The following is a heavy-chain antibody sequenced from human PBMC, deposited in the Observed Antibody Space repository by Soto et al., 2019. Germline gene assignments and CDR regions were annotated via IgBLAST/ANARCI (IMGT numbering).Heavy chain of an antibody. CDR1: GGSISSYY. J-gene: IGHJ6*02. V-gene: IGHV4-59*01. D-gene: IGHD3-3*01. CDR3: ARGGDFWSGYLGGMDV. Sequence: PSETLSLTCTVSGGSISSYYWSWIRQPPGKGLEWSRYIYYSGSTNYNPSLKSRVTISVDTSKNQFSLKLSSVTAADTAVYYCARGGDFWSGYLGGMDVWGQGTTVTVSS. CDR2: IYYSGST.